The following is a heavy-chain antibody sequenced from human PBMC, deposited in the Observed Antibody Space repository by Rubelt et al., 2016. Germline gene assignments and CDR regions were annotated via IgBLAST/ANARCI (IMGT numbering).Heavy chain of an antibody. D-gene: IGHD3-10*01. Sequence: QVQLVQSGAEVKKPGASVKVSCKASGYTFTSYDINWVRQATGQGLEWMGWISAYNGNTNFAQKCQGRVTMTTDTSTSPAYMELRSLRSDGTAVYYCAIHRTYYYGSHMDVWGKGTTVTVSS. CDR3: AIHRTYYYGSHMDV. CDR1: GYTFTSYD. V-gene: IGHV1-18*01. CDR2: ISAYNGNT. J-gene: IGHJ6*03.